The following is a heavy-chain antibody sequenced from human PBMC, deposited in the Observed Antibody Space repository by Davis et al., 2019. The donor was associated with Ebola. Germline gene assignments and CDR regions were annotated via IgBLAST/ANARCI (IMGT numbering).Heavy chain of an antibody. CDR3: TGTVTDDY. V-gene: IGHV3-73*01. CDR1: GFTFSGSA. J-gene: IGHJ4*02. CDR2: IRSKANSYAT. Sequence: GESLKISCAASGFTFSGSARHWVRQASGKGLGWVGRIRSKANSYATAYAESVKGRFTISRDDSKNTAYLQMNSLKTEDTAVYYCTGTVTDDYWGQGTLVTVSS. D-gene: IGHD4-17*01.